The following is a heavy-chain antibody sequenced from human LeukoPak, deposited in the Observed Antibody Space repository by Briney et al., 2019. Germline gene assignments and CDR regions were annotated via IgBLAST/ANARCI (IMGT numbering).Heavy chain of an antibody. D-gene: IGHD3-10*01. CDR3: ARAPDITMGPDY. V-gene: IGHV3-21*01. CDR2: ISSISSYI. J-gene: IGHJ4*02. CDR1: GFTFSSYT. Sequence: KTGGSLRLSCAASGFTFSSYTMNWVRQAPGKGLEWVSSISSISSYIYYADSVKGRFTISRDNAKISLYLQMNSLRAEDTALYYCARAPDITMGPDYWGQGTLVTVSS.